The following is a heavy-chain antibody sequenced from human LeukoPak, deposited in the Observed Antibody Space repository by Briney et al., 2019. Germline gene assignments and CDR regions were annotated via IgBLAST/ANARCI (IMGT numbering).Heavy chain of an antibody. V-gene: IGHV3-23*01. Sequence: GGSLRLSCAASGFTFSTHAMSWVRQAPGKGLEWVSSLRPSDGREFIADSVKGRFTISRDNSKNTLYLQMNSLRAEDTAVYYCAKEGVAGRHFDYWGQGTLVTVSS. CDR3: AKEGVAGRHFDY. CDR2: LRPSDGRE. D-gene: IGHD1-14*01. CDR1: GFTFSTHA. J-gene: IGHJ4*02.